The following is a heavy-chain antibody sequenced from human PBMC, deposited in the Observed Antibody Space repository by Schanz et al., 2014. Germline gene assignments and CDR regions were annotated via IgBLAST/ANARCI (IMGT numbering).Heavy chain of an antibody. CDR1: SGSFSGYY. J-gene: IGHJ4*02. V-gene: IGHV4-34*01. D-gene: IGHD6-13*01. CDR3: ARGPDSTSADVTRGRRRYYFDY. Sequence: QVQLQQWGAGLLKPSETLSLSCAVYSGSFSGYYWSWIRQPPGKGLEWIGEINHSGSTNYNPSLKGRVTMTVDTSKNQFSLKLSSVTAADTAVYYCARGPDSTSADVTRGRRRYYFDYWGQGTLVTVSS. CDR2: INHSGST.